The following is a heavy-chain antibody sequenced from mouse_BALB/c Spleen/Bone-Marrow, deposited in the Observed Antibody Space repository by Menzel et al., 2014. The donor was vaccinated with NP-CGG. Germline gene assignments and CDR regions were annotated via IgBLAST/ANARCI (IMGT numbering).Heavy chain of an antibody. CDR1: GYTFTSYW. J-gene: IGHJ3*01. D-gene: IGHD2-1*01. V-gene: IGHV1S81*02. CDR3: ASYYGNYAY. CDR2: INPSNGRT. Sequence: QVQLQQSGAELVKPGASVKLSCKASGYTFTSYWMHWVKQRPGQGLEWIGEINPSNGRTNYNEKFKGKATLTVDKSSSTAYMQLSSLTSEDSAVYYCASYYGNYAYWGQGTLVTVSA.